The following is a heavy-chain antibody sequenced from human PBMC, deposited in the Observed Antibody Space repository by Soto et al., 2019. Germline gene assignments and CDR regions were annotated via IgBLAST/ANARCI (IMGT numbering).Heavy chain of an antibody. CDR3: ASPKIAFYNWFDP. D-gene: IGHD3-3*02. V-gene: IGHV4-39*01. J-gene: IGHJ5*02. CDR2: IYYSGST. Sequence: QLQLQESGPGLVKPSETLSLTCTVSGGSISSSSYYWGWIRQPPGKGLEWIGSIYYSGSTYYNPSLKSRVTIAVDTSNNQFALKLSSVTAADTAVYYCASPKIAFYNWFDPWVQGTLVTVSS. CDR1: GGSISSSSYY.